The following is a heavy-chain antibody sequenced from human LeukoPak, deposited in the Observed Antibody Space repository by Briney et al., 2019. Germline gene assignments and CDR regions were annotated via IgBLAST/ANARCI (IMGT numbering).Heavy chain of an antibody. V-gene: IGHV3-21*01. CDR2: ISSSSSYR. CDR3: ARDSPNEAILWWSIDY. D-gene: IGHD2-21*01. Sequence: GGSLRLSCAASGFTFSSYWMSWVRQAPGKGLAWVSSISSSSSYRYYEESVKGRFSISRDNARNSLYLQMNSLRAEDTAVYYCARDSPNEAILWWSIDYWGQGTLVTVSS. CDR1: GFTFSSYW. J-gene: IGHJ4*02.